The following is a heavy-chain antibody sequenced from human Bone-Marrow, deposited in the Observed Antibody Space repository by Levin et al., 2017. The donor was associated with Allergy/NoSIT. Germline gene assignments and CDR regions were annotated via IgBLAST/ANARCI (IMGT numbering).Heavy chain of an antibody. CDR1: GESFNNYY. CDR3: ARGRADYGTGNERWRSLARRKIVSDYYFDF. J-gene: IGHJ4*02. V-gene: IGHV4-34*01. Sequence: SETLSLTCSAYGESFNNYYWNWIRQSPGKGLEWIGEINERGETDYSPSLKSRVIISVDTPRNQFSLRLSSVTAADTATYYCARGRADYGTGNERWRSLARRKIVSDYYFDFWGEGSLVTVSS. D-gene: IGHD3-16*01. CDR2: INERGET.